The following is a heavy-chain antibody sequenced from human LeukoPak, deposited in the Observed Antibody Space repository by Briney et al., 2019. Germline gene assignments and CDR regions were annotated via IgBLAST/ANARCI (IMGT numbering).Heavy chain of an antibody. V-gene: IGHV4-31*03. Sequence: SETLSLTCTVSGGSINSGGYYWSWIRQHPGKGLEWIGYIYYSGSTYYNPSLKRRLSISLGTSQNQFSLKLRSVTAEDTAVYYCAREGRLEGQGEFDYWGQGTLVTVSS. CDR1: GGSINSGGYY. D-gene: IGHD1-1*01. J-gene: IGHJ4*02. CDR2: IYYSGST. CDR3: AREGRLEGQGEFDY.